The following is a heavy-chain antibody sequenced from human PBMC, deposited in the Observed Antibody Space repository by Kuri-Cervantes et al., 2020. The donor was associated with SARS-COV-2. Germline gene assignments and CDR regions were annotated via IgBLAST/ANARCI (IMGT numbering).Heavy chain of an antibody. Sequence: ASVKVSCKASGYTFTGYYMHWVRQAPGQGLEWMGWINPNSGGTNYAQKFQGWVTMTRDTSISTVYMELSRLRSDDTAVYYCARGTTPVYVSGPLWFHLDLWGQGTLVTVSS. J-gene: IGHJ5*02. CDR2: INPNSGGT. D-gene: IGHD3-10*01. CDR1: GYTFTGYY. V-gene: IGHV1-2*04. CDR3: ARGTTPVYVSGPLWFHLDL.